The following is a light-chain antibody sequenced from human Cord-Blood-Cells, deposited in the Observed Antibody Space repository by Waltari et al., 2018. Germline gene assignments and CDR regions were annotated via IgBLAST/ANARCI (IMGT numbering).Light chain of an antibody. CDR2: SNN. CDR3: AAWDDSLNGPV. Sequence: QSVLTQPPSASGTPGQRVTISCSGSSSNIGRNTVNWYQQLPETAPKLLLYSNNQRPSGVPDRFSGSKSGTSASLAISGLQSEDEADYYCAAWDDSLNGPVFGGGSKLTVL. J-gene: IGLJ3*02. CDR1: SSNIGRNT. V-gene: IGLV1-44*01.